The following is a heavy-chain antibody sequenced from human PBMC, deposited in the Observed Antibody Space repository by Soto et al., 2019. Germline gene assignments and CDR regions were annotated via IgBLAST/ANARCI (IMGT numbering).Heavy chain of an antibody. CDR1: GFTFSDYY. CDR2: ISSSGSTI. CDR3: ARAIRRGLVVVVAATH. D-gene: IGHD2-15*01. J-gene: IGHJ4*02. V-gene: IGHV3-11*01. Sequence: QVQLVESGGGLVKPGGSLRLSCAASGFTFSDYYMSWIRQAPGKGLEWGSYISSSGSTIYYADSVKGRFTISRDNAKNSLYLQMNSLRAEDTAVYYCARAIRRGLVVVVAATHWGQGTLVTVSS.